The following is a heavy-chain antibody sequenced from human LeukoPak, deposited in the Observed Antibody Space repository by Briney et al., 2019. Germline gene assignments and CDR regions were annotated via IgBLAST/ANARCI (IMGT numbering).Heavy chain of an antibody. V-gene: IGHV1-8*03. CDR2: MNPNSGNT. Sequence: GASVKVSCKASGYTFTSYDINWVRQATGQGLEWMGWMNPNSGNTGYAQKFQGRVTITRNTSISTAYMELSSLRSEDTAVYYCARGRRDIVVVVAATPLNYYYYMDVWGKGTTVTVSS. J-gene: IGHJ6*03. CDR1: GYTFTSYD. D-gene: IGHD2-15*01. CDR3: ARGRRDIVVVVAATPLNYYYYMDV.